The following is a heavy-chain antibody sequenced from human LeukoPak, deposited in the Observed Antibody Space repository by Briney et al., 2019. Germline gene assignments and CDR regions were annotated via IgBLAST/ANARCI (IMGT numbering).Heavy chain of an antibody. CDR1: GFTFSSYW. CDR2: IKQDGSEK. V-gene: IGHV3-7*01. Sequence: GGSLRLSCAASGFTFSSYWMSWVRQAPGKGLEWAANIKQDGSEKYYVDSVKGRFTISRDNAKNSLYLQMNSLRAEDTAVYYCARDGGVVVAAGADYGMDVWGQGTTVTVSS. CDR3: ARDGGVVVAAGADYGMDV. J-gene: IGHJ6*02. D-gene: IGHD2-15*01.